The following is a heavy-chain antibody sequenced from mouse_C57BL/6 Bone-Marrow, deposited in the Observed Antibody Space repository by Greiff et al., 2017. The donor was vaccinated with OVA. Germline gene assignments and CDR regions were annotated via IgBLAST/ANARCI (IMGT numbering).Heavy chain of an antibody. D-gene: IGHD2-5*01. CDR2: INSDGGST. CDR1: EYEFPSHD. CDR3: GSYSNPGYFDV. Sequence: EVQGVESGGGLVQPGESLKLSCESNEYEFPSHDMSWVRKTPEKRLELVAAINSDGGSTYYPDTMERRFIISRDNTKKTLYLQMSSLRSEDTALYYCGSYSNPGYFDVWGTGTTVTVSS. V-gene: IGHV5-2*01. J-gene: IGHJ1*03.